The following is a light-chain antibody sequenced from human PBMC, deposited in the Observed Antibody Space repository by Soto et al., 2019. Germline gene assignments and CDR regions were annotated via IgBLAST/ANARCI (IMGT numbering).Light chain of an antibody. V-gene: IGKV1-6*01. CDR2: AAS. Sequence: AIQMTQSPSSLSASVGDRVTITCRASQGIRNALAWYQQKPGKAPKLLLYAASSLQRGVSSRFSGSGSGTDFTLTISSLQPEDFATYYCLQDYGYPRTFGQGTKVEI. CDR1: QGIRNA. J-gene: IGKJ1*01. CDR3: LQDYGYPRT.